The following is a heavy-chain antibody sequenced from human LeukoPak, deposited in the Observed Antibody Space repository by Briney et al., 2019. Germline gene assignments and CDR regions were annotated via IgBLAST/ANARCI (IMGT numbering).Heavy chain of an antibody. CDR1: GVTFSPAW. D-gene: IGHD4-17*01. CDR2: IINDGSYA. CDR3: ASDGQDYGDYFWYFDY. J-gene: IGHJ4*02. Sequence: GGALRLSCAASGVTFSPAWRHWVRQAPGKGLRWVSHIINDGSYATYADSVKRRFTLYRDNAKITVYLQMNSLRAEDTAVYYCASDGQDYGDYFWYFDYWGEGTLVTVSS. V-gene: IGHV3-74*01.